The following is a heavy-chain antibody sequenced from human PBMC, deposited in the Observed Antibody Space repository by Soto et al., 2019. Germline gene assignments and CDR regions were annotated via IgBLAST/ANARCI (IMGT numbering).Heavy chain of an antibody. J-gene: IGHJ6*02. V-gene: IGHV3-13*01. CDR2: IGSGGDT. CDR3: TRKTPPTGMEV. Sequence: EVQLVESGGGLVQPGESLRLSCAASGFTLSSYDIHWVRQATGEGLAWVSGIGSGGDTHYVDSVKGRFIISREDGKNSLYLQMNNLRVGDTAVYYCTRKTPPTGMEVWGQGATVTVSS. D-gene: IGHD3-9*01. CDR1: GFTLSSYD.